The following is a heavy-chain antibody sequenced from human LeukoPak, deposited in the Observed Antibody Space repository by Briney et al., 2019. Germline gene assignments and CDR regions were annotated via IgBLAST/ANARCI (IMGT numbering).Heavy chain of an antibody. D-gene: IGHD4-11*01. J-gene: IGHJ6*03. CDR1: GYTFTSYG. Sequence: ASVKVSCKASGYTFTSYGISWVRQAPGQGLEWMGWISAYNGNTNYAQKLQGRVTMTTDTSTSTAYMELRSLRSDDTAVYYCARVGLQKYYYYYMDVWGKGTTVTVSS. CDR3: ARVGLQKYYYYYMDV. V-gene: IGHV1-18*01. CDR2: ISAYNGNT.